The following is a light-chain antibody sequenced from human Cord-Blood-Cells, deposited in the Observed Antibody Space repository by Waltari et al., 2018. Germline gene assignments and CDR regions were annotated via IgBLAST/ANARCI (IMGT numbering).Light chain of an antibody. V-gene: IGLV2-14*01. CDR3: SSYTSSSHVV. J-gene: IGLJ2*01. CDR2: EVS. CDR1: SSDVGGYNS. Sequence: QSALPQPASVSGSPGRPITISCTGTSSDVGGYNSLPWYQQHPGKAPKLMIYEVSNRPSGVSNRCSGSKSGNTASLTISGLQAEDEADYYCSSYTSSSHVVFGGGTKLTVL.